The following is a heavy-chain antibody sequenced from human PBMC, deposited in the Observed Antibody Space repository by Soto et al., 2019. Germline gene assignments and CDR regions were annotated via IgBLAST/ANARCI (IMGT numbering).Heavy chain of an antibody. V-gene: IGHV3-7*03. CDR1: GLTFSSYW. Sequence: EGQLVESGGGLVQPGGSLRLSCEASGLTFSSYWMTWVRQAPGKGLEWVADIKPDGSEKYYVDSVEGRFTISRDNAKNSIYLQMNSLRVEDTAVYYCSRSITTLGVVTISDDYWFDPCGEGTPVTVSS. CDR2: IKPDGSEK. CDR3: SRSITTLGVVTISDDYWFDP. J-gene: IGHJ5*02. D-gene: IGHD3-3*01.